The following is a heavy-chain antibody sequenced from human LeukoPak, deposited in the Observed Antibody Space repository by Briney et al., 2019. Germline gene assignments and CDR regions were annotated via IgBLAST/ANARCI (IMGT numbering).Heavy chain of an antibody. Sequence: SETLSLTCAVSGGSLSGYYWGWIRQPPGKGLEWIGYIYYSGSTNYNPSLKSRVTISVDTSKNQFSLKLSSVTAADTAVYYCARQRSGYPDYWGQGTLVTVSS. CDR3: ARQRSGYPDY. CDR2: IYYSGST. CDR1: GGSLSGYY. D-gene: IGHD3-3*01. J-gene: IGHJ4*02. V-gene: IGHV4-59*01.